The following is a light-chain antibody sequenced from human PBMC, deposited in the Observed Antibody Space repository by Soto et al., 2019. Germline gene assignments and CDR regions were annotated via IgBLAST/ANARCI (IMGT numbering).Light chain of an antibody. CDR3: SSYTSSSTL. V-gene: IGLV2-14*01. CDR2: AVT. CDR1: CSDVGGYNY. J-gene: IGLJ1*01. Sequence: QPALTQPASVSGSPGQSITISCTGTCSDVGGYNYVSWYQQHPGKAPKLMIYAVTDRPSGVSSRFSGSKSGNTASLTISGLQAEDEADYYCSSYTSSSTLFGTGTKVTVL.